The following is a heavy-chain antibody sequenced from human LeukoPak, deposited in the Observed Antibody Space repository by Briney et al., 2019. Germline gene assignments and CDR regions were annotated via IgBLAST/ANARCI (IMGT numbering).Heavy chain of an antibody. D-gene: IGHD2-2*01. V-gene: IGHV4-39*07. CDR2: IYYSGST. J-gene: IGHJ3*02. CDR3: ARDLGYCSSTSCYYAFDI. CDR1: GGSISSSSYY. Sequence: SETLSLTCTVSGGSISSSSYYWGWIRQPPGKGLEWIGSIYYSGSTYYNPSLKSRVTISVDTSKNQFSLKLSSVTAADTAVYYCARDLGYCSSTSCYYAFDIWGQGTMVTVSS.